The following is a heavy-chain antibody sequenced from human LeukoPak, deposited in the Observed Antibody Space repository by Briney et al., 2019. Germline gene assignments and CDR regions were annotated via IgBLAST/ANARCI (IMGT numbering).Heavy chain of an antibody. CDR2: IIPILGIA. CDR1: GGTFSSYA. Sequence: SVKVSCKASGGTFSSYAISWVRQAPGQGLEWMGRIIPILGIANYAQKFQGRVTITADKSTSTAYMELSRLRSDDTAVYYCARGVSGYYDFWSGYYHTLGFDYWGQGTLVTVSS. D-gene: IGHD3-3*01. V-gene: IGHV1-69*04. CDR3: ARGVSGYYDFWSGYYHTLGFDY. J-gene: IGHJ4*02.